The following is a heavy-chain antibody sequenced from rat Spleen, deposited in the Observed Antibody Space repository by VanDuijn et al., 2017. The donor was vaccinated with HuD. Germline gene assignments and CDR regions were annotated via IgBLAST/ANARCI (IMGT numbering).Heavy chain of an antibody. D-gene: IGHD1-9*01. V-gene: IGHV5-20*01. CDR3: ATETYFGYNYHHY. Sequence: EVQLVESDGGLVQPGRSLKLSCAASGFTFSDYYMAWVRQAPTKGLEWVASISYEGSSTYYGDSVKGRFTISRDNAKNTLCLQMDSLRSEDTATYYCATETYFGYNYHHYWGQGVMVTVSP. CDR2: ISYEGSST. CDR1: GFTFSDYY. J-gene: IGHJ2*01.